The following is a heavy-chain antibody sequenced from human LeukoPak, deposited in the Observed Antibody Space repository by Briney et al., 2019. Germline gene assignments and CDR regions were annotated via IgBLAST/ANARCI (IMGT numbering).Heavy chain of an antibody. CDR2: INWNGGST. CDR1: GFTFDDYG. V-gene: IGHV3-20*04. J-gene: IGHJ4*02. D-gene: IGHD6-19*01. Sequence: GGSLRPSCAASGFTFDDYGMSWVRQAPGKGLEWVSGINWNGGSTGHADSVKGRFTISRDNAKNSLYLQMNSLRAEDTALYYCARDLGIAVAGNFDYWGQGTLVTVSS. CDR3: ARDLGIAVAGNFDY.